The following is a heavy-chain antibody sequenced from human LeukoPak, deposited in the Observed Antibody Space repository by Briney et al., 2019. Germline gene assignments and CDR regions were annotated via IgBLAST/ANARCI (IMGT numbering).Heavy chain of an antibody. D-gene: IGHD7-27*01. CDR2: ISYDGSNK. V-gene: IGHV3-30*07. J-gene: IGHJ4*02. CDR1: GFTFSSYA. CDR3: ARDITGVYYFDY. Sequence: GRSLRLSRAASGFTFSSYAMHWVRQAPGKGLEWVAVISYDGSNKYYADSVKGRFTISRDNAKNSLYLQMNSLRAEDTAVYYCARDITGVYYFDYWGQGTLVTVSS.